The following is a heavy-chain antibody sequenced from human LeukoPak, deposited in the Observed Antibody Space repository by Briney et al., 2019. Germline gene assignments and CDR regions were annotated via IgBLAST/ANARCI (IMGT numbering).Heavy chain of an antibody. D-gene: IGHD3-10*01. CDR3: ARGLRTGYYGSGSYNY. CDR1: GFTVSSNY. J-gene: IGHJ4*02. CDR2: ISSSGSTI. Sequence: GGSLRLSCAASGFTVSSNYMSWVRQAPGKGLEWVSYISSSGSTIYYADSVKGRFTISRDNAKNSLYLQMNSLRAEDTAVYYCARGLRTGYYGSGSYNYWGQGTLVTVSS. V-gene: IGHV3-11*01.